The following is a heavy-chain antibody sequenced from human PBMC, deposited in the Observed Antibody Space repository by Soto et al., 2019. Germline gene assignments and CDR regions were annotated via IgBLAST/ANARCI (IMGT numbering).Heavy chain of an antibody. Sequence: VQLVQSGVEVKKPGASVKVSCKASGYTFTSHGISWVRQAPGQGLEWMGWNNTYNGNTNYAQRVEGRVTMTTETSTSTAYMELRSRRSDDTVVYYSARDLLYSTRSRVRVDLWGQGTMLTVSS. CDR2: NNTYNGNT. CDR3: ARDLLYSTRSRVRVDL. V-gene: IGHV1-18*01. J-gene: IGHJ3*01. D-gene: IGHD6-13*01. CDR1: GYTFTSHG.